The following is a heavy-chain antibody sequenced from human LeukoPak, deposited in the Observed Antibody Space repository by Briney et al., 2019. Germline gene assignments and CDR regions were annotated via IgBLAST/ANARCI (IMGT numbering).Heavy chain of an antibody. Sequence: SETLSLTCAVYGGPFSGYYWSWIRQPPGKGLEWIGEINHSGSTNYNPSLKSRVTISVDTSKNQFSLKLSSVTAADTAVYYCSYGSGSYSTYYFDYWGQGTLVTVSS. CDR1: GGPFSGYY. D-gene: IGHD3-10*01. J-gene: IGHJ4*02. CDR2: INHSGST. V-gene: IGHV4-34*01. CDR3: SYGSGSYSTYYFDY.